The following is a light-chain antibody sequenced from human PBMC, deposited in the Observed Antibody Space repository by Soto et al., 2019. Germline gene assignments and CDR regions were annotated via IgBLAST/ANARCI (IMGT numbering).Light chain of an antibody. V-gene: IGKV3-20*01. J-gene: IGKJ5*01. CDR1: QSVSRSN. CDR3: EQYGSSPPSIT. CDR2: GTS. Sequence: EIVLTQSPDTLSLSPGERATVSCRASQSVSRSNLAWYQHKPGQAPRLLIYGTSNRATGIPDRFTGSGSGTDLTLTISSLGPEAFAVYYCEQYGSSPPSITFGQGTRLE.